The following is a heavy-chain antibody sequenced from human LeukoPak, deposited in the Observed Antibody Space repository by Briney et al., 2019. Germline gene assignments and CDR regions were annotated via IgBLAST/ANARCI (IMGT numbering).Heavy chain of an antibody. Sequence: ASVKVSCKASGYTFTSYGISWVRQAPRQGLELIGCISAYNGNTNYAQKLQGRVTMTTDTSTSTAYMELRSLRSDVTAVYYCARDSGIVVVVAATSGGDYWGQGTLVTVSS. CDR3: ARDSGIVVVVAATSGGDY. V-gene: IGHV1-18*01. J-gene: IGHJ4*02. CDR1: GYTFTSYG. CDR2: ISAYNGNT. D-gene: IGHD2-15*01.